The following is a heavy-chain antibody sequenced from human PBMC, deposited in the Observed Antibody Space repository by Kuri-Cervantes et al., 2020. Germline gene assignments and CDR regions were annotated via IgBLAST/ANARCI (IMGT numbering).Heavy chain of an antibody. CDR2: ISSSGSPI. CDR1: GFTFSDYY. J-gene: IGHJ4*02. CDR3: ANGQGVVGASIDY. V-gene: IGHV3-11*04. D-gene: IGHD3-22*01. Sequence: GESLKISCAASGFTFSDYYMSWIRQAPGKGLEWVSYISSSGSPIYYAYPVQGRFTNPRDNAKNSLYPQMNSPRAAETAVYYCANGQGVVGASIDYWGQGTLVTVSS.